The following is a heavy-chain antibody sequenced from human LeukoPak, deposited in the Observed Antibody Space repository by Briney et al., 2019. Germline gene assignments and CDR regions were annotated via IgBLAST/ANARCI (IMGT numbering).Heavy chain of an antibody. V-gene: IGHV1-2*02. Sequence: ASVKVSCKSSGYTFSDYFVHWVRQAPGQGLEWMGWINPKKGDTTYAQSFQGRVTVTEDTSTDTAYMELSSLRSEDTAVYYCATVNPYDSSGYLPESWGQGTLVTVSS. J-gene: IGHJ4*02. CDR3: ATVNPYDSSGYLPES. CDR1: GYTFSDYF. D-gene: IGHD3-22*01. CDR2: INPKKGDT.